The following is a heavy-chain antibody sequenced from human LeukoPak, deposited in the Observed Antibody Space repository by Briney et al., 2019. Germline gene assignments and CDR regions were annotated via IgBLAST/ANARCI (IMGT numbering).Heavy chain of an antibody. Sequence: SETLSLTCTVSGGSISSYYWSWIRQPAGKGLEWIGRIYTSGSTNYNPSLKSRVTMSVDTSKNQFSLKLSSVTAADTAVYYCATTHYCSSTSCPGYYYYYYMDVWGKGTTVTVSS. CDR1: GGSISSYY. J-gene: IGHJ6*03. CDR3: ATTHYCSSTSCPGYYYYYYMDV. V-gene: IGHV4-4*07. CDR2: IYTSGST. D-gene: IGHD2-2*01.